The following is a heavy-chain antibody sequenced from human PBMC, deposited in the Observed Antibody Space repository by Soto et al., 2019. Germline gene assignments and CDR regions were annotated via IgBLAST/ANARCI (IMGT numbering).Heavy chain of an antibody. CDR3: ARELWLRLEPKRLEY. V-gene: IGHV4-30-4*01. CDR2: IYYSGST. Sequence: TLSLTCTVSGFSISSGDYYWSWIRQPPGKGLEWIGYIYYSGSTYYNPSLKSRVTISVDTSKNQFSLKLSSVTAADTAVYYCARELWLRLEPKRLEYWSQGTRVTVS. J-gene: IGHJ4*01. CDR1: GFSISSGDYY. D-gene: IGHD5-18*01.